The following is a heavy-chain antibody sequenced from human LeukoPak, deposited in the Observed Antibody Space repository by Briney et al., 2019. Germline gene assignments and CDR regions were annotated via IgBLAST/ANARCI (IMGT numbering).Heavy chain of an antibody. D-gene: IGHD3-16*01. J-gene: IGHJ4*02. V-gene: IGHV4-34*01. CDR3: ARGFSWAFRGFDY. CDR1: GGSFSGYY. CDR2: INHSGST. Sequence: SETLSLTCAVSGGSFSGYYWSWIRQPPGKGLEWVGEINHSGSTTYNPSLQSRVTISVDTSKSQFSLKLSSVTAAGTAVYYCARGFSWAFRGFDYWGEGTVVSVSS.